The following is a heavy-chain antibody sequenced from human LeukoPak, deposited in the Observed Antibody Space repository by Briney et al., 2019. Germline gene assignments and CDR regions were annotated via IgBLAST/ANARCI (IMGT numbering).Heavy chain of an antibody. Sequence: PGRSLSLSCAASVLTYDDFGMSWVRQPPRKGREWVSGIHWNGGRTGYADSVKGRFTISRDNHKHSLYLAMHCQRAQDTAMYYCARILLCEGSCCCTHFGLGGQGPVVRVSS. CDR2: IHWNGGRT. V-gene: IGHV3-20*04. CDR1: VLTYDDFG. CDR3: ARILLCEGSCCCTHFGL. D-gene: IGHD2-15*01. J-gene: IGHJ4*02.